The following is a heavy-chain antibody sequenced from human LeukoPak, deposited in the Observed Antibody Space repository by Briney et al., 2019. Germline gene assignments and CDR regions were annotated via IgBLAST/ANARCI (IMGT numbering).Heavy chain of an antibody. V-gene: IGHV4-61*02. D-gene: IGHD4-17*01. Sequence: SETLSLTCTVSGGPISSGSYNWSWIRQPAGKGLEWIGRIYTSGSTNYNPSLKSRVTISVDTSKNQFSLKLSSVTAADTAVYFCARPRTEGHDAFDIWGQGTLVTVSS. CDR1: GGPISSGSYN. CDR3: ARPRTEGHDAFDI. J-gene: IGHJ3*02. CDR2: IYTSGST.